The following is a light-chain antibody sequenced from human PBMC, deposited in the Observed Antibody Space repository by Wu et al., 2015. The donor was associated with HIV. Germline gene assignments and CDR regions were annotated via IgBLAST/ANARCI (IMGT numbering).Light chain of an antibody. CDR3: QYRTT. Sequence: EVVLTQSPGTLSFSPGERATLSCRASQTVNSKTLAWYQQKPGQAPRLVIFGASSRATGIPDRFSGSGSGTDFTLTISRLEPEDFALYYCQYRTTFGQGTRLESK. CDR2: GAS. J-gene: IGKJ5*01. V-gene: IGKV3-20*01. CDR1: QTVNSKT.